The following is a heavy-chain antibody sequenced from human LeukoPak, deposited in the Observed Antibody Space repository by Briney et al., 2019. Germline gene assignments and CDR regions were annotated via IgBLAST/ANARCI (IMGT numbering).Heavy chain of an antibody. CDR2: IYPGDSDT. CDR1: GYSFANYW. CDR3: ARAPTSLSNPYYFDY. Sequence: GESLKISCKASGYSFANYWFGWVRQLPGKGLEWMGIIYPGDSDTRYSPSFRGQVTISADESISTAFLQWKSLKASDTAMYYCARAPTSLSNPYYFDYWGQGTPVTVSS. V-gene: IGHV5-51*01. J-gene: IGHJ4*02. D-gene: IGHD4-11*01.